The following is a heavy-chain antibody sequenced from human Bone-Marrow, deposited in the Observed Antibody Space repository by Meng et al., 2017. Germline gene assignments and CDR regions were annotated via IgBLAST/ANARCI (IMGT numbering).Heavy chain of an antibody. Sequence: ASVKVSCKASGYTFTGYYMHWVRQAPGQGLEWMGRINPNSGGTNYAQKFQGRVTMTRDTSISTAYMELSRLRSDDTAVYYCARGEAYSYGSFDYWGQGTLVTVSS. CDR1: GYTFTGYY. D-gene: IGHD5-18*01. CDR2: INPNSGGT. J-gene: IGHJ4*02. V-gene: IGHV1-2*06. CDR3: ARGEAYSYGSFDY.